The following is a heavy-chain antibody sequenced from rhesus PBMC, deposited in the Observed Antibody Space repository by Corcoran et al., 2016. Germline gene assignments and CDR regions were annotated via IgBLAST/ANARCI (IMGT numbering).Heavy chain of an antibody. Sequence: QLQLQESGPGLVKPSETLSLTCAVSGGSISSSYWSWIRQAPGKGLEWIGYIYGGGSSTNYNPSLKSRVILSVDTSKNQLSLKLTSVTAADTAVYYCARGKYNWNNGRVTWGQGVLVTVSS. CDR2: IYGGGSST. D-gene: IGHD1-20*01. J-gene: IGHJ4*01. CDR3: ARGKYNWNNGRVT. CDR1: GGSISSSY. V-gene: IGHV4-169*01.